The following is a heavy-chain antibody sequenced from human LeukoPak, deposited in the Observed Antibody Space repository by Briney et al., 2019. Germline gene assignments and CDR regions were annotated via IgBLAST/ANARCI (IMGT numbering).Heavy chain of an antibody. CDR3: ARGSEGLVDY. J-gene: IGHJ4*02. V-gene: IGHV4-31*03. CDR2: IYYSGST. Sequence: SETLSLTCTVSGGSISSGGYYWSWIRQHPGKGLEWIGYIYYSGSTYYNPSLKSRVTISVDTSKNQFSLKLSSVTAADTAVYYCARGSEGLVDYWGQGTLVTVSS. D-gene: IGHD3-16*01. CDR1: GGSISSGGYY.